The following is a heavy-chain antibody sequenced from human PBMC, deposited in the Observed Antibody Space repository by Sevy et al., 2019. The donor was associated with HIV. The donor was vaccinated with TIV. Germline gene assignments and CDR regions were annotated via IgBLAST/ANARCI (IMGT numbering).Heavy chain of an antibody. Sequence: GGSLRLSCAASGFTFGSYGMHWVRQAPGKGLEWVAYISYDRSDKNYADSVKGRFTISRDNSKNTLYLQMNSLRAEDTAVYYCAKDIIAVVGDAFDIWGQGTMVTVSS. V-gene: IGHV3-30*12. J-gene: IGHJ3*02. CDR2: ISYDRSDK. D-gene: IGHD6-19*01. CDR1: GFTFGSYG. CDR3: AKDIIAVVGDAFDI.